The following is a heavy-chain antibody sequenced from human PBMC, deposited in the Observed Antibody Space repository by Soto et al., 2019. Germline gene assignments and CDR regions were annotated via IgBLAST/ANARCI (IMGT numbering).Heavy chain of an antibody. V-gene: IGHV3-49*03. D-gene: IGHD3-10*01. Sequence: GGSLRLSCTASGFTFGDYAMSWFRQAPGKGLEWVGFIRSKAYGGTTEYAASVKGRFTISRDDSKSIAYLQMNSLKTEDTAVYYCTRVSMVRGVIITTNFDYWGQGTLVTVSS. J-gene: IGHJ4*02. CDR3: TRVSMVRGVIITTNFDY. CDR2: IRSKAYGGTT. CDR1: GFTFGDYA.